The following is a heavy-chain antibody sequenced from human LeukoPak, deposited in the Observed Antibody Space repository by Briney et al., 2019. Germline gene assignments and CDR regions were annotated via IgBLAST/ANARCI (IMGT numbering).Heavy chain of an antibody. J-gene: IGHJ4*02. CDR3: ARDPGDDYVWGSYRLTFDY. Sequence: ASVKVSCKASGYTFTSYGISWVRQAPGQGLEWMGWISAYNGNTNYAQKLQGRVTMTTDTSTSTAYMELRSLRSDDTAVYYCARDPGDDYVWGSYRLTFDYWGQGTLVTVSS. CDR2: ISAYNGNT. V-gene: IGHV1-18*01. D-gene: IGHD3-16*02. CDR1: GYTFTSYG.